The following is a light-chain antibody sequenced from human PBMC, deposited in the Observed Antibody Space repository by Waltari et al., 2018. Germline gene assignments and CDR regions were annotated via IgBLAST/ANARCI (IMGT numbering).Light chain of an antibody. Sequence: DIQMTQSPSTLSASVGDRVTITCRASQSIITWLAWHQQKPGKAPKVLIYKASTLQSGVPSRFNGSGSGTEFTLTISSLQPDDFATYYCQQYSVWLWTFGQGTKVEIK. J-gene: IGKJ1*01. CDR3: QQYSVWLWT. CDR1: QSIITW. CDR2: KAS. V-gene: IGKV1-5*03.